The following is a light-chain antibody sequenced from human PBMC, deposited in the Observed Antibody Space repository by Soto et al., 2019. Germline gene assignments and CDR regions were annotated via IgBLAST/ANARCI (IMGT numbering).Light chain of an antibody. J-gene: IGLJ1*01. CDR3: ISYTGSSTLVV. Sequence: QTVVTQPASVSGSPGQSITISCIGISSDVGSFNYVSWHQHHPGKAPKLMIYDVSNRPSGVGIRSSDSKSGNTASLAISGLQAEDVADYCIISYTGSSTLVVFRTGTKLTVL. CDR1: SSDVGSFNY. V-gene: IGLV2-14*03. CDR2: DVS.